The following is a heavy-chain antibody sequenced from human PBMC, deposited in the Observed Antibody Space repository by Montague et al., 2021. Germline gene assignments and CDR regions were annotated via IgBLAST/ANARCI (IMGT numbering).Heavy chain of an antibody. V-gene: IGHV4-39*01. CDR1: GGSISRSSYY. Sequence: SETLSLTCTVSGGSISRSSYYWGWIGQPPGKGLEWIGSIYSSGSTYYNPSLKSRVTISADTSKNQFSLKLSSVTAADTAVYYCTRPGGYCTNDTCYFWFAPWGQGILVTVSS. J-gene: IGHJ5*02. CDR2: IYSSGST. D-gene: IGHD2-8*01. CDR3: TRPGGYCTNDTCYFWFAP.